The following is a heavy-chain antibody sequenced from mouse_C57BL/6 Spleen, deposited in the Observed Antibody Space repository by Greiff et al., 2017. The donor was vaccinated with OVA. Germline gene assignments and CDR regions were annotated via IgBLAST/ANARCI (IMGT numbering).Heavy chain of an antibody. D-gene: IGHD3-1*01. V-gene: IGHV1-64*01. CDR2: IHPNSGST. CDR3: ARSGGRVMDY. Sequence: QVQLKQPGAELVKPGASVKLSCKASGYTFTSYWMHLVKQRPGQGLEWIGMIHPNSGSTNYNEKFKSKATLTVDKSSSTAYMQLSSLTSEDSAVYYCARSGGRVMDYWGQGTSVTVSS. J-gene: IGHJ4*01. CDR1: GYTFTSYW.